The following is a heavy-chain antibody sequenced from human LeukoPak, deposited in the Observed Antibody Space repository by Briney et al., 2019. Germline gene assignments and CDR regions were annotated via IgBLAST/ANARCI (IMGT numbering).Heavy chain of an antibody. CDR2: INPNSGGT. Sequence: ASVTVSCKASGYPFTGYYIHWVRQAPGQGLEWMGWINPNSGGTNYAQKFQGRVTMTSDTSITTAYMDLNRLTSDDTAVYYCAREISDCASAYWGQGTLVTVSS. V-gene: IGHV1-2*02. CDR3: AREISDCASAY. D-gene: IGHD2-21*02. CDR1: GYPFTGYY. J-gene: IGHJ4*02.